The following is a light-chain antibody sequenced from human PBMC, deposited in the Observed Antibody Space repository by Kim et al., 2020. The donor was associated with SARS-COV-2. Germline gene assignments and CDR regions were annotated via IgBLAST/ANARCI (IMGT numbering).Light chain of an antibody. CDR2: GKN. V-gene: IGLV3-19*01. CDR1: SPRSYY. CDR3: NSRDSSGNHWL. J-gene: IGLJ3*02. Sequence: SSELTQDPAVSVALGQTVRITCQGDSPRSYYASWYQQKPGQAPVLVIYGKNNRPSGIPDRFSGSSSGNTASLTITGAQAEDEADYYCNSRDSSGNHWLFG.